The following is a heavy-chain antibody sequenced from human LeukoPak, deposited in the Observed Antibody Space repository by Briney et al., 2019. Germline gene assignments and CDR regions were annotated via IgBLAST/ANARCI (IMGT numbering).Heavy chain of an antibody. CDR1: GGSISSGSYY. CDR2: IYTSGST. CDR3: ARHGFGPGYSSSWYGGWFDP. D-gene: IGHD6-13*01. J-gene: IGHJ5*02. V-gene: IGHV4-61*02. Sequence: PSETLSLTCTVSGGSISSGSYYWSWIRQPAGKGLEWIGRIYTSGSTNYNPSLKSRVTISVDTSKNQFSLKLSSVTAADTAVYYCARHGFGPGYSSSWYGGWFDPWGQGTLVTVSS.